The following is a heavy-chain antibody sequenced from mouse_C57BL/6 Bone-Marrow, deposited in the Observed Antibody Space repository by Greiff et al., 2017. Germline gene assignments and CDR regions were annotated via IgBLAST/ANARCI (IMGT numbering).Heavy chain of an antibody. CDR3: ARGVITTVVAPADY. D-gene: IGHD1-1*01. CDR2: IDPSDSYT. V-gene: IGHV1-69*01. Sequence: QVQLQQPGAELVMPGASVKLSCKASGYTFTSYWMHWVKQRPGQGLEWIGEIDPSDSYTNYNQKFKGKSTLTVDKSSSTAYMQLSSLTSEDSAVYYCARGVITTVVAPADYWGQGTTLTVSS. J-gene: IGHJ2*01. CDR1: GYTFTSYW.